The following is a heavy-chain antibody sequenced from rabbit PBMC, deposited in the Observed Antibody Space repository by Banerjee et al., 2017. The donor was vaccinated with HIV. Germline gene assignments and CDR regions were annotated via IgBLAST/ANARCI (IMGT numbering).Heavy chain of an antibody. D-gene: IGHD7-1*01. CDR3: ARDLVTAIGWNFAL. J-gene: IGHJ3*01. V-gene: IGHV1S45*01. CDR1: GVSFRDKGV. Sequence: QEQLVESGGGLVQPEGSLTLTCKASGVSFRDKGVMCWVRQAPGKGLEWITCINIATGKSVYASWVSGRFIMSRTASTTVTLQMTSLTAADTATYFCARDLVTAIGWNFALWGQGTLVTVS. CDR2: INIATGKS.